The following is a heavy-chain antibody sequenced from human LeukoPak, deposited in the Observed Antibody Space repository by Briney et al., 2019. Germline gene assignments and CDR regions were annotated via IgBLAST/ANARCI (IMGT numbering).Heavy chain of an antibody. CDR1: GYSFLNYG. D-gene: IGHD6-13*01. Sequence: GASVKVSCKTSGYSFLNYGISWVRQAPGQGLEWMGWINPNSGGTNYAQKFQGRVTMTRDTSISTAYMELSRLRSDDTAVYYCARTSGSSWYESDFDYWGQGTLVTVSS. J-gene: IGHJ4*02. V-gene: IGHV1-2*02. CDR3: ARTSGSSWYESDFDY. CDR2: INPNSGGT.